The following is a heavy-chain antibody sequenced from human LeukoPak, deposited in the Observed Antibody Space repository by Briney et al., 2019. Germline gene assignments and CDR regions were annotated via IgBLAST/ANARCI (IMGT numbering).Heavy chain of an antibody. V-gene: IGHV3-23*01. D-gene: IGHD5-24*01. CDR2: ISGSGGST. CDR3: AKDRRDGYNSFNY. J-gene: IGHJ4*02. Sequence: GGSQRLSCAASGFTFNSYAMSWVRQAPGKGLEWVSAISGSGGSTYYADSVKGRFTISRDDSKNTLYLQMNSLRAEDTAVYYCAKDRRDGYNSFNYWGQGTLVTVSS. CDR1: GFTFNSYA.